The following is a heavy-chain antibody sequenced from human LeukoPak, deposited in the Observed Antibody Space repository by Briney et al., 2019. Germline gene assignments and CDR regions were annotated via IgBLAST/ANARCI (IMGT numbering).Heavy chain of an antibody. CDR2: IDNFGSI. D-gene: IGHD3-10*01. Sequence: PGGSLRLSCAAPDFNINNNYMNWVRQAPGKGLEWVSLIDNFGSIYYRDSVKGRFTISRDISKSTVYLHMNNLSAEDTAVYYCAGGTYYGSGARLGYFDHWGQGILVTASS. J-gene: IGHJ4*02. V-gene: IGHV3-53*01. CDR3: AGGTYYGSGARLGYFDH. CDR1: DFNINNNY.